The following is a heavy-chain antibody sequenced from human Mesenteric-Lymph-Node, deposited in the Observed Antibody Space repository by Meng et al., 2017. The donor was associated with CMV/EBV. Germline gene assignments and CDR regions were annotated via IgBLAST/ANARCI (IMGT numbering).Heavy chain of an antibody. CDR3: ARGVIVVVPAANNILDP. J-gene: IGHJ5*02. Sequence: ISRGGYYWSWIRQHPGKGLEWIGYIYYSGSTYYNPSLKSRVTISVDTSKNQFSLKLSSVTAADTAVYYCARGVIVVVPAANNILDPWGQGTLVTVSS. V-gene: IGHV4-31*02. CDR2: IYYSGST. D-gene: IGHD2-2*01. CDR1: ISRGGYY.